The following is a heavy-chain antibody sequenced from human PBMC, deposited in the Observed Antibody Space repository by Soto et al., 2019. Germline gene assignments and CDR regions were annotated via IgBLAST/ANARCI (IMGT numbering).Heavy chain of an antibody. Sequence: QPGGSLRLSCAASGFTFSSYSMNWVRQAPGKGLEWVSYISSSSSTIYYADSVKGRFTISRDNAKNSLYLQMNNLRAEDTAVYYCASTTLLRYFDWPTNFESWGPGTLVTVSS. CDR2: ISSSSSTI. V-gene: IGHV3-48*04. J-gene: IGHJ4*02. D-gene: IGHD3-9*01. CDR1: GFTFSSYS. CDR3: ASTTLLRYFDWPTNFES.